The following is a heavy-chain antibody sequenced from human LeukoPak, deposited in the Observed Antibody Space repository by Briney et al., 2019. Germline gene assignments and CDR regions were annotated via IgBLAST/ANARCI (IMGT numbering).Heavy chain of an antibody. CDR2: ISGSGGST. CDR1: GFTFSSYA. CDR3: AKQQGSGWAFDI. V-gene: IGHV3-23*01. J-gene: IGHJ3*02. D-gene: IGHD6-19*01. Sequence: PGGSLRLSCAASGFTFSSYAMSWVRQAPGKGLEWVSAISGSGGSTYYADSVKGRFTTSRDNSKNTLFLQMNSLRAEDTAVYYCAKQQGSGWAFDIWGQGTMVTVSS.